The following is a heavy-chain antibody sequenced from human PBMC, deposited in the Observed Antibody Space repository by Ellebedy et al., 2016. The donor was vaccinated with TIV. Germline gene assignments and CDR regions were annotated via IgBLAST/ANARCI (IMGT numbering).Heavy chain of an antibody. CDR2: IIPIFGTA. Sequence: SVKVSCXASAGTFSSYAISWVRQAPGQGLEWIGGIIPIFGTANYAQKFQGRVTITADESTSTAYMELSSLRSEDTAVYYCARGSSWWGNGMDVWGQGTTVTVSS. CDR1: AGTFSSYA. CDR3: ARGSSWWGNGMDV. V-gene: IGHV1-69*13. D-gene: IGHD2-15*01. J-gene: IGHJ6*02.